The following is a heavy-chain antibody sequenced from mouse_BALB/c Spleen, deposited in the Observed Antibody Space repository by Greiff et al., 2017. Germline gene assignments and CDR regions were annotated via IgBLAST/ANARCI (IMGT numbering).Heavy chain of an antibody. D-gene: IGHD2-10*02. CDR2: ISSGGST. V-gene: IGHV5-6-5*01. J-gene: IGHJ3*01. CDR3: ATDLYGNYFAY. CDR1: GFTFSSYA. Sequence: EVQLVESGGGLVKPGGSLKLSCAASGFTFSSYAMSWVRQTPEKRLEWVASISSGGSTYYPDSVKGRFTISRDNARNILYLQMSSLRSEDTAMYYCATDLYGNYFAYWGQGTLVTVSA.